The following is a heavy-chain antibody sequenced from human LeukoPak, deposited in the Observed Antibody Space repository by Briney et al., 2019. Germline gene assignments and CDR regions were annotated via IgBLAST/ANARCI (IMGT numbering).Heavy chain of an antibody. V-gene: IGHV5-51*01. D-gene: IGHD3-16*01. J-gene: IGHJ2*01. CDR2: IYPGDSDT. Sequence: GESLKISRKGSGFSLTTYWHGWVRPMSGQGLEWMGTIYPGDSDTRYSPAFQGQVTISADKSTSVAYLQWSSLKASDTAIYYCARRTAYMEYFDLWGRGTLVTVSS. CDR1: GFSLTTYW. CDR3: ARRTAYMEYFDL.